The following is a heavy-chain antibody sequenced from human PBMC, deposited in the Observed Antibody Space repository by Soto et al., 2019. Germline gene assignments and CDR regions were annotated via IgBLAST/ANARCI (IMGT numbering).Heavy chain of an antibody. J-gene: IGHJ4*02. CDR3: ARGGAYCGGDCYSNFDY. D-gene: IGHD2-21*02. CDR2: IYHSGST. Sequence: SETLSLTCAVSGCSISSGGYSWSWIRQPPGKGLEWIGYIYHSGSTYYNPSLKSRVTISVDRSKNQFSLKLSSVTAADTAVYYCARGGAYCGGDCYSNFDYWGQGTLVTVSS. V-gene: IGHV4-30-2*01. CDR1: GCSISSGGYS.